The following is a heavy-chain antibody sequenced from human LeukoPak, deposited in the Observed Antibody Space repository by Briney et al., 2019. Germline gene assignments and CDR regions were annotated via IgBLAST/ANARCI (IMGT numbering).Heavy chain of an antibody. CDR2: ITSSSSYI. J-gene: IGHJ4*02. CDR1: GFTFNTFS. V-gene: IGHV3-21*01. CDR3: AGGGYAYGLY. D-gene: IGHD4-17*01. Sequence: GESLRLSCAASGFTFNTFSMTWVRQAPGKGLEWVSSITSSSSYIYYADSVKGRFTISRHNTKNTLHLQMNSLRAEDTAVYYCAGGGYAYGLYWGQGDLVTVSS.